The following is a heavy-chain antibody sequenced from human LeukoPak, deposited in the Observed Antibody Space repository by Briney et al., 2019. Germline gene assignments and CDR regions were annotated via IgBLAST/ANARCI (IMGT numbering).Heavy chain of an antibody. V-gene: IGHV3-7*03. CDR2: IKQDGSEK. Sequence: GRSLRLSCAASGFTFSSYGMHWVRQAPGKGLEWVANIKQDGSEKYYVDSVKGRFTISRDNAKNSLYLQMNSLRAEDTAVYYCARERVGSSWYFDYWGQGTLVTVSS. J-gene: IGHJ4*02. CDR1: GFTFSSYG. CDR3: ARERVGSSWYFDY. D-gene: IGHD6-13*01.